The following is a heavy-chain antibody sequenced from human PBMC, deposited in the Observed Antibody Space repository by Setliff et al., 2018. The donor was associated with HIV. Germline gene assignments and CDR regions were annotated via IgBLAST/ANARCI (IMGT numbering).Heavy chain of an antibody. CDR2: IYPGDSDT. D-gene: IGHD2-8*01. CDR1: GYSFSNYW. Sequence: PGESLKISCKGSGYSFSNYWIGWVRQMPGKGLEWMGIIYPGDSDTRYSPSFQGQVTISADKSISTAYLQWSSLEASDTAMYYCARHCNSGSCYKGNGHYGMDVWGQGTTVTVPS. CDR3: ARHCNSGSCYKGNGHYGMDV. V-gene: IGHV5-51*01. J-gene: IGHJ6*02.